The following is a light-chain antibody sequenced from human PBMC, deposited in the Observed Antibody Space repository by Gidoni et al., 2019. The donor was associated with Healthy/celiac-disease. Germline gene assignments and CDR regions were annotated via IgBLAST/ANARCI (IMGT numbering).Light chain of an antibody. Sequence: DVVMTPSPLSLPVTLGQPASISCRSSQSLVHSDGNTYLNWFQQRPGQSPRRLIYKVSNRDSGVPDRFSDSGSGTDFTLKISRVEAEDVGVYYCMQGTHWPKTFGQGTKLEIK. CDR1: QSLVHSDGNTY. J-gene: IGKJ2*01. V-gene: IGKV2-30*02. CDR2: KVS. CDR3: MQGTHWPKT.